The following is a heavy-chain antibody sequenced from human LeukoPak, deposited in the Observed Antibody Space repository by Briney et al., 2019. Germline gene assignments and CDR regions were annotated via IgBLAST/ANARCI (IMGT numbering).Heavy chain of an antibody. D-gene: IGHD2-15*01. J-gene: IGHJ4*02. V-gene: IGHV3-23*01. CDR1: GFTFSYYA. Sequence: GGSLRLSCAASGFTFSYYAMSWVRQAPGKGLEWLSVISSSGTSIFYADSVEGRFTISRYTSRNTLYLQMNSLRGEDTATYYCAKGSGASCYSILDSWARGILVIVSS. CDR3: AKGSGASCYSILDS. CDR2: ISSSGTSI.